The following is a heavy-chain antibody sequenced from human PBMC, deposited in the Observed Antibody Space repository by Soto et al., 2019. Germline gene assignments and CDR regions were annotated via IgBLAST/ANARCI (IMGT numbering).Heavy chain of an antibody. J-gene: IGHJ4*02. V-gene: IGHV1-18*01. CDR2: ISAYNGNT. CDR1: GYTFTSYG. Sequence: QVQLVQSGAEVKKPGASVKVSCKASGYTFTSYGISWVRQAPGQGLEWMGWISAYNGNTKHAQKLQGRVAMTTDTSRSTAYMELRSLRSEVTAVYYGAREPNYFDSWGQGALVSVSS. CDR3: AREPNYFDS.